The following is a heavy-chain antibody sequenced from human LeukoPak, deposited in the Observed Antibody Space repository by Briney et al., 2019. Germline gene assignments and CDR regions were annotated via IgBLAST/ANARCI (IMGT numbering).Heavy chain of an antibody. Sequence: ASVKVSCKVSGYTLTELSMHWVRQAPGKGLEWMGGFDPENGETIYAQKFQGRVTMTRDTSISTAYMELSRLRSDDTAVYYCAREVLGIAAAGSHYWGQGTLVTVSS. CDR2: FDPENGET. V-gene: IGHV1-24*01. CDR3: AREVLGIAAAGSHY. J-gene: IGHJ4*02. D-gene: IGHD6-13*01. CDR1: GYTLTELS.